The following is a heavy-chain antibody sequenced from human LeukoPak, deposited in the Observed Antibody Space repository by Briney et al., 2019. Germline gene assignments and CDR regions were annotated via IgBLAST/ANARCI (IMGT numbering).Heavy chain of an antibody. J-gene: IGHJ6*04. CDR1: GFTFSDYY. V-gene: IGHV3-11*04. CDR3: AELGITMIGGV. Sequence: PGGSLRLPCAASGFTFSDYYMNWVRQAPGKGLEWVSYISSSGSTIYYADSVKGRFTISRDNAKNSLYLQMNGLRAEDTAVYYCAELGITMIGGVWGKGTTVTISS. CDR2: ISSSGSTI. D-gene: IGHD3-10*02.